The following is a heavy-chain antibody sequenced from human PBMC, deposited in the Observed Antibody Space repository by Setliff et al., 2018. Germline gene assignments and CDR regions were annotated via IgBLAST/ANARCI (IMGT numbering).Heavy chain of an antibody. CDR3: ARGRGPDIVVTIPGDY. V-gene: IGHV1-18*01. D-gene: IGHD2-15*01. Sequence: ASVKVSCKTSGYNFITLGINWVRQAPGQGLEWVGWISPYSGKTDYAQKLQDRVIMTIDPSTTTAYMELKTLRSDDTAVYYCARGRGPDIVVTIPGDYWGQGTQVTVSS. CDR2: ISPYSGKT. CDR1: GYNFITLG. J-gene: IGHJ4*02.